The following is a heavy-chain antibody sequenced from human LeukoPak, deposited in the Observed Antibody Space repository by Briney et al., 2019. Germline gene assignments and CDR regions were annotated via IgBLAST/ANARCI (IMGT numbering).Heavy chain of an antibody. CDR1: GYTFTSYG. J-gene: IGHJ5*02. CDR3: ARDRGYCSGGSCYPRWFDP. Sequence: ASVKVSCKASGYTFTSYGISWVRQAPGQGLEWMGWISAYNGNTSYAQKFQGRVTMTRDTSTSTVYMELSSLRSEDTAVYYCARDRGYCSGGSCYPRWFDPWGQGTLVTVSS. CDR2: ISAYNGNT. D-gene: IGHD2-15*01. V-gene: IGHV1-18*01.